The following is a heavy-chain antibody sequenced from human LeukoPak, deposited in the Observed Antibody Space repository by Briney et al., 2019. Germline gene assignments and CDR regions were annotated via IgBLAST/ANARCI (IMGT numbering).Heavy chain of an antibody. CDR3: ARVGQQQLVWVVDY. D-gene: IGHD6-13*01. J-gene: IGHJ4*02. CDR2: IYTGGST. CDR1: GGSISSGSYY. V-gene: IGHV4-61*02. Sequence: SQTLSLTCTVSGGSISSGSYYWSWIRQPAGKGLEWIGRIYTGGSTNYNPSLKSRVTISVDTSKNQFSLKLSSVTAADTAVYYCARVGQQQLVWVVDYWGQGTLVTVSS.